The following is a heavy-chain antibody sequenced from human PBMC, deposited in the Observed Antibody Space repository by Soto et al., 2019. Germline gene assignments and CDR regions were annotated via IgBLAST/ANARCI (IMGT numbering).Heavy chain of an antibody. CDR3: ARNGYSGYGIFDY. D-gene: IGHD5-12*01. CDR1: GFTFSSYG. CDR2: IWYDGSNK. Sequence: QVQLVESGGGVVQPGRSLRLSCAASGFTFSSYGMHWVRQAPGKGLEWVAVIWYDGSNKYYADSVKGRFTISRDNSKNTLYLQMNSLRAEDTAVYYCARNGYSGYGIFDYWGQGTLVTVSS. J-gene: IGHJ4*02. V-gene: IGHV3-33*01.